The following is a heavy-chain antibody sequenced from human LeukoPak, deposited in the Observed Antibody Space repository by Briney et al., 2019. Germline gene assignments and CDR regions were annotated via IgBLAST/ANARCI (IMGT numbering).Heavy chain of an antibody. V-gene: IGHV3-33*01. CDR1: GFTFSSYG. CDR3: ATPVHDASLDY. D-gene: IGHD2-2*01. CDR2: IWYDGSNK. J-gene: IGHJ4*02. Sequence: GGSLRLSCAASGFTFSSYGMHWVRQAPGKGLEWVAVIWYDGSNKYYADSVKGRFTISRDNSKNALYLQMNSLRAEDTAVYYCATPVHDASLDYWGQGTLVTVSS.